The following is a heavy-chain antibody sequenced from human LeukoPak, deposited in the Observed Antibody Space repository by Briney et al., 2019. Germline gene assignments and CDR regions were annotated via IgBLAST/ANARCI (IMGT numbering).Heavy chain of an antibody. J-gene: IGHJ6*02. CDR3: AKSPSVTMVGLDV. CDR1: GFTFSNYG. CDR2: ISGSGGGT. Sequence: GGSLRLSCAASGFTFSNYGMNWVRQAPGKGLEWVSGISGSGGGTYYADSVKGRFTISRDSSKNKLYLQMTRLRAEDTAIYYCAKSPSVTMVGLDVWGQGTTVTVS. D-gene: IGHD4-11*01. V-gene: IGHV3-23*01.